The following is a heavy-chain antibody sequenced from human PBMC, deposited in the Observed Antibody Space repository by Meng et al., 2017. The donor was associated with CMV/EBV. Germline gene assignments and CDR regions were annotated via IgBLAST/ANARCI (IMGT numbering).Heavy chain of an antibody. J-gene: IGHJ5*02. V-gene: IGHV4-34*01. CDR2: INHSGST. CDR1: GGSFSGYY. CDR3: ARGGNWFDP. Sequence: QVESPEGGAGLLKPSETLSLTCAVYGGSFSGYYWSWIRQPPGKGLEWIGEINHSGSTNYNPSLKSRVTISVDTSKNQFSLKLSSVTAADTAVYYCARGGNWFDPWGQGTLVTVSS.